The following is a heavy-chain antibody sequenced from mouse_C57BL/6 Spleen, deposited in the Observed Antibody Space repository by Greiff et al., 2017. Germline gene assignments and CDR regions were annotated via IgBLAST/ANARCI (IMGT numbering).Heavy chain of an antibody. CDR2: ISSGGSYT. Sequence: EVQLVESGGDLVKPGGSLKLSCAASGFTFSSYGMSWVRQTPDKRLEWVATISSGGSYTYYPDSVKGRFTISRDNAKNTLYLQMSSLKSEDTAMYYCERRGDGSSYVWYFDVWGTGTSVTVSS. V-gene: IGHV5-6*01. CDR1: GFTFSSYG. J-gene: IGHJ1*03. CDR3: ERRGDGSSYVWYFDV. D-gene: IGHD1-1*01.